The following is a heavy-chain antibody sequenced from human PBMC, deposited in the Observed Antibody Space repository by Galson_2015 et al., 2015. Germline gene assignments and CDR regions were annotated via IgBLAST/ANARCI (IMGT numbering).Heavy chain of an antibody. Sequence: SLRLSCAASGFTFSSYWMSWVRQAPGKGLEWVANIKQDGSEKYYVDSVKGRFTISRDNAKNSLYLQMNSLRAEDTAVYYCAGEIVVVTAIDYWGQGTLVTVSS. V-gene: IGHV3-7*01. D-gene: IGHD2-21*02. CDR3: AGEIVVVTAIDY. J-gene: IGHJ4*02. CDR2: IKQDGSEK. CDR1: GFTFSSYW.